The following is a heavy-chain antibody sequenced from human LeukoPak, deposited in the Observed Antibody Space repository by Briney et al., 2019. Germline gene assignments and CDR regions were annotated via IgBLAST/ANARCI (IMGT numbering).Heavy chain of an antibody. CDR3: ARHRAYSSSSPFDY. D-gene: IGHD6-6*01. CDR1: GGSISSLH. V-gene: IGHV4-59*08. J-gene: IGHJ4*02. Sequence: SESLSLTCAVSGGSISSLHWSWVRQPPGKALEWIGYIYYTGSTNYNPSLKSRVTMFIDMSKNQFSLRLSSVTAADTAVYYCARHRAYSSSSPFDYWGQGTLVTVSS. CDR2: IYYTGST.